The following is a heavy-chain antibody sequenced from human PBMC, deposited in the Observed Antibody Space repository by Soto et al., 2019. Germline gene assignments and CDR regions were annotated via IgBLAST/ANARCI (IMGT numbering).Heavy chain of an antibody. V-gene: IGHV4-61*01. CDR3: ARGGSIAAAVVDY. D-gene: IGHD6-13*01. CDR2: IYHTGST. CDR1: GGSVSSGSHY. Sequence: QVQLQESGPGLVKPSETLSLTCTVSGGSVSSGSHYWSWIRQPPGKGLEWIGYIYHTGSTNYNPSLNRRVTMSVDTSKNQFSLKLNSVTAADTAVYYCARGGSIAAAVVDYWGQGTLVTVSS. J-gene: IGHJ4*02.